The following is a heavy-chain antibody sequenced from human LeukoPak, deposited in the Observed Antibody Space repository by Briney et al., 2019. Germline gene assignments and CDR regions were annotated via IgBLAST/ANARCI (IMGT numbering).Heavy chain of an antibody. V-gene: IGHV4-59*01. Sequence: SQTLSLTCTVSGGSISSYYWSWIRQPPGKGLEWIGYIYYNGSTNYNPSLKSRVTISVDTSKNQFSLKLSSVTAADTAVYYCARDSPDSSGYPPYYFDYWGQGTLVTVSS. CDR1: GGSISSYY. D-gene: IGHD3-22*01. CDR3: ARDSPDSSGYPPYYFDY. J-gene: IGHJ4*02. CDR2: IYYNGST.